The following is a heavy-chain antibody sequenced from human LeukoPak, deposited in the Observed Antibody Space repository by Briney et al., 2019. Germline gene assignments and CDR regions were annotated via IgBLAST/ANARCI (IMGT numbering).Heavy chain of an antibody. CDR1: GGTFSSYA. V-gene: IGHV1-69*13. D-gene: IGHD6-19*01. CDR2: IIPIFGTA. J-gene: IGHJ4*02. CDR3: ARGIAVAGVYFDY. Sequence: ASVKVSCKPSGGTFSSYASCWVRQAPGQGLEWMGGIIPIFGTANYAQKFQGRVTITADESTSTAYMELSSLRSEDTAVYYCARGIAVAGVYFDYWGQGTLVTVSS.